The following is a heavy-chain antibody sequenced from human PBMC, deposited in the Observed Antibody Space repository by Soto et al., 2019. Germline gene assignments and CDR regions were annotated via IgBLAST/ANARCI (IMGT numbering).Heavy chain of an antibody. Sequence: LRLSCAASGFTFSSYWMSWVRQAPGKGLEWVANIKQDGSEKYYVDSVKGRFTISRDNAKNSLYLQMNSLRAEDTAVYYCARVIAVAATRGYYFDYWGQGTLVTVSS. CDR1: GFTFSSYW. V-gene: IGHV3-7*03. CDR3: ARVIAVAATRGYYFDY. J-gene: IGHJ4*02. D-gene: IGHD6-19*01. CDR2: IKQDGSEK.